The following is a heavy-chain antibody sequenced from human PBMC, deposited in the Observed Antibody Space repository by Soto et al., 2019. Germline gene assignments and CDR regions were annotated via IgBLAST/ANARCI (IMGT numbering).Heavy chain of an antibody. D-gene: IGHD3-9*01. CDR1: GGSISSGGYS. J-gene: IGHJ5*01. V-gene: IGHV4-30-2*01. Sequence: PSETLSLTCAVSGGSISSGGYSWSWIRQPPGKGLEWIGYIYHSGSTYYNPSLKSRVTISVDSSKNQFSLKLSSVTAADTAVHYCAREVLRYFDLLSESWFDSWGQGTLVTVST. CDR2: IYHSGST. CDR3: AREVLRYFDLLSESWFDS.